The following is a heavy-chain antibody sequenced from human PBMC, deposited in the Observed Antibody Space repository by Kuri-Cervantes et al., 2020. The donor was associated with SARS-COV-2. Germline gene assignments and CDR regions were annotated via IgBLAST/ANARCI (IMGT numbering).Heavy chain of an antibody. J-gene: IGHJ6*02. V-gene: IGHV1-46*01. D-gene: IGHD6-25*01. CDR1: GYTFTSYY. Sequence: ASVKVSCKASGYTFTSYYMHWVRQAPGQGLEWMGIINPSGGSTSYAQKFQGRVTMTRDTSTCTVYMELSSLRSEDTAVYYCAREVAEVGRSAAGGQVGMDVWGQGTTVTVSS. CDR3: AREVAEVGRSAAGGQVGMDV. CDR2: INPSGGST.